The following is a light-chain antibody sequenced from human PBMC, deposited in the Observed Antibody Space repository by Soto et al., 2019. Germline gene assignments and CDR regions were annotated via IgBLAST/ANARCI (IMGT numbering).Light chain of an antibody. CDR2: GAS. CDR1: QSVSSSS. J-gene: IGKJ2*01. V-gene: IGKV3-20*01. CDR3: QEYSSSPPKYT. Sequence: EIVLTQSPGTLSLSPGERATLSCRASQSVSSSSLAWYQQKPGQAPSLLIYGASSRATGIPDRFSGSGSGTHFTLTISRLEPEDFAVYYRQEYSSSPPKYTFGQGTKLEIK.